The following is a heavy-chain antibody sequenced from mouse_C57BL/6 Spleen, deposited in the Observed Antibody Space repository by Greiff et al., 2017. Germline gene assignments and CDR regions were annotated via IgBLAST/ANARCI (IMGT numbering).Heavy chain of an antibody. CDR1: GYAFSSSW. CDR2: IYPGDGDT. CDR3: ARWGDDYGNYGDY. Sequence: QVQLKESGPELVKPGASVKISCKASGYAFSSSWMNWVKQRPGQGLEWIGRIYPGDGDTNYNGKFKGKATLTADKSSSTAYMQLSSLTSEDSAVYCCARWGDDYGNYGDYWGQGTTLTVSS. D-gene: IGHD2-1*01. V-gene: IGHV1-82*01. J-gene: IGHJ2*01.